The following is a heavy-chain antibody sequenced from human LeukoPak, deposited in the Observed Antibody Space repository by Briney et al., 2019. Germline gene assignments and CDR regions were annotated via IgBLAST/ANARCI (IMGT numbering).Heavy chain of an antibody. CDR3: ARAFDYGDYEGAFDI. J-gene: IGHJ3*02. CDR1: GFTFSSYS. D-gene: IGHD4-17*01. Sequence: GGSLRLSCAASGFTFSSYSMNWVRQAPGKGLEWVSYISSSSSTIYYADSVKGRFTISRDNAKNSLYLQMNSLRAEDTAVYYCARAFDYGDYEGAFDIWGQGTMVTVSS. V-gene: IGHV3-48*01. CDR2: ISSSSSTI.